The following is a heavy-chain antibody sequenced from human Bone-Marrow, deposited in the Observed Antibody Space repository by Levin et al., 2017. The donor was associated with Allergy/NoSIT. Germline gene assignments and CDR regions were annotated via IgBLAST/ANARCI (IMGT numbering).Heavy chain of an antibody. V-gene: IGHV1-2*02. CDR2: INPKTGGT. CDR1: GYIFTDYY. CDR3: AKASQWLMPDD. Sequence: PAASVKVSCQASGYIFTDYYIHWVRQARGQGLEWLGWINPKTGGTNYAQIFQGRVSMDTSFNTAYLDLRSLRPDDTAVYFCAKASQWLMPDDWGQGTMVTVSS. J-gene: IGHJ4*02. D-gene: IGHD6-19*01.